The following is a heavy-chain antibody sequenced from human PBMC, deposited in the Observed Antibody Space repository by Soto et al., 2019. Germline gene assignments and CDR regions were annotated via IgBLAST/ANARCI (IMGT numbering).Heavy chain of an antibody. CDR3: ARGYSSSWSLLRY. Sequence: SETLSLTCAVYGGSFSGYYWSWIRQPPGKGLEWIGEINHSGSTNYNPSLKSRVTISVDTSKNQFSLKLSSVTAADTAVYYCARGYSSSWSLLRYWGQGTLVTVSS. J-gene: IGHJ4*02. CDR1: GGSFSGYY. D-gene: IGHD6-13*01. V-gene: IGHV4-34*01. CDR2: INHSGST.